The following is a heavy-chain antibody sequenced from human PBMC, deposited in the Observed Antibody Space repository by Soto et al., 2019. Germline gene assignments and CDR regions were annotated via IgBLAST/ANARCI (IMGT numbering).Heavy chain of an antibody. D-gene: IGHD3-22*01. CDR3: AKDWWVITMIVVEEDY. CDR1: GFTFSSYA. V-gene: IGHV3-23*01. CDR2: ISGSGGST. Sequence: GGSLRLSCAASGFTFSSYAMSWVRQAPGKGLEWVSAISGSGGSTYYADSVKGRFTISRDNSKNTLYLQMNSLRAEDTAVYYCAKDWWVITMIVVEEDYWGQGTLVTVSS. J-gene: IGHJ4*02.